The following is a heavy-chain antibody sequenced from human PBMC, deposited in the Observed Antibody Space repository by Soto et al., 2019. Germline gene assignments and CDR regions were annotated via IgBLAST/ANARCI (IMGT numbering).Heavy chain of an antibody. V-gene: IGHV3-23*01. Sequence: PGGSLRLSCAASGFTFSIFAMSWVRQAPGKGLEWASGFSGRGAKTFYADSVTGRFTISRDNSKNTLYLQMNSLRAEDTAVYYCAKRHYDILTGYYTSAFDIWGQGTMVTVSS. D-gene: IGHD3-9*01. CDR3: AKRHYDILTGYYTSAFDI. CDR2: FSGRGAKT. J-gene: IGHJ3*02. CDR1: GFTFSIFA.